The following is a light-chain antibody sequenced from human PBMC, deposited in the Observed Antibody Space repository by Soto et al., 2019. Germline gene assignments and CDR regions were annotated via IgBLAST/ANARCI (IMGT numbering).Light chain of an antibody. J-gene: IGLJ1*01. V-gene: IGLV2-14*01. CDR3: SSYTTSNTLV. CDR2: EVS. Sequence: QSALTQPASVSGSPGQSITISCTGTSSDVGDYKYVSWYQKHPGKAPKALIYEVSNRPSGVSNRFSSSKSGNTASLTISGLQAEDEADYYCSSYTTSNTLVFGPGTKLTVL. CDR1: SSDVGDYKY.